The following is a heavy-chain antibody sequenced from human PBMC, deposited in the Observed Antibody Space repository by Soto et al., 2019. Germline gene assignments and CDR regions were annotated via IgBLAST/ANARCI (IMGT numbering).Heavy chain of an antibody. J-gene: IGHJ3*01. V-gene: IGHV3-23*01. D-gene: IGHD2-8*01. CDR2: ISGGGDGT. Sequence: EVQLLESGGGLVQPGGSLRLSCAASGFTFINYAMIWVRQAPGKGLEWVSTISGGGDGTYYADSVKGHFTISRDNSKNTLYPQMNSLRAEDTAIYYCAKKGLGSLKTFCSNSDCHYAFDLWGQGTVVTVSS. CDR3: AKKGLGSLKTFCSNSDCHYAFDL. CDR1: GFTFINYA.